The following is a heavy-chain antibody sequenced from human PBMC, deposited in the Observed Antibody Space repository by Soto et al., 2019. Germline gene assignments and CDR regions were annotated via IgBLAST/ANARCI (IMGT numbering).Heavy chain of an antibody. J-gene: IGHJ5*02. V-gene: IGHV4-4*07. CDR2: IYATGTT. CDR3: VRDGTKTSRDWFYX. D-gene: IGHD1-1*01. Sequence: SDTLSVTFTVSGASISGFYWSWIRKSAGKGLEGIGRIYATGTTDYKPALKSRVVMSVDTSKKQFSLKLRSVTAAETAVYYCVRDGTKTSRDWFYXWGQGITVTASX. CDR1: GASISGFY.